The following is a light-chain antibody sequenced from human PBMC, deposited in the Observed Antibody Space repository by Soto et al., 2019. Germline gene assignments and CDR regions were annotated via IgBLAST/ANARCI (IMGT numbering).Light chain of an antibody. CDR2: GNI. CDR3: QSYDSTLSARYV. V-gene: IGLV1-40*01. Sequence: QSVLTQPPSVSGAPGQRVTISRTGSSSNIGAGYDVHWYQQRPGTAPKLLIFGNINRPSGVPDRFSGSKSGTSASLAITGLQAEDGGDYYCQSYDSTLSARYVFGTGTKVTVL. CDR1: SSNIGAGYD. J-gene: IGLJ1*01.